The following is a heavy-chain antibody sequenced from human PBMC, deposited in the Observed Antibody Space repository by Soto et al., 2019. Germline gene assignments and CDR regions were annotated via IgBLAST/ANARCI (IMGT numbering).Heavy chain of an antibody. J-gene: IGHJ4*02. CDR2: IIPICGTA. D-gene: IGHD4-17*01. CDR1: GGTFSSYA. V-gene: IGHV1-69*05. CDR3: ARTLYGDNVDY. Sequence: ASVKVSCKASGGTFSSYAISWVRQAPGQGLEWMGWIIPICGTANYAQKFQGRVTMTRNASTSTAYMELSSLRSEDTAVYYCARTLYGDNVDYWGQGTLVTVSS.